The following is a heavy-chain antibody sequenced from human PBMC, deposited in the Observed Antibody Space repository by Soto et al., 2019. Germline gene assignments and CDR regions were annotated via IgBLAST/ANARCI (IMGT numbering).Heavy chain of an antibody. D-gene: IGHD4-17*01. CDR1: GFTFSSYG. Sequence: QVQLVESGGGVVQPGRSLRLSCAASGFTFSSYGMHWVRQAPGKGLEWVAVISYDGSNKYYADSVKGRFTISRDNSKNTLYLQMNSLRAEDTAVYYCAKDRYPHYGDHYREFDYWGQGTLVTVSS. J-gene: IGHJ4*02. CDR3: AKDRYPHYGDHYREFDY. V-gene: IGHV3-30*18. CDR2: ISYDGSNK.